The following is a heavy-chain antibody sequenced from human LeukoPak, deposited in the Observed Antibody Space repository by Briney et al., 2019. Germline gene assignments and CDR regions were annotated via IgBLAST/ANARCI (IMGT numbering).Heavy chain of an antibody. CDR2: ISSNGGST. D-gene: IGHD4-17*01. CDR1: GFTFSSYA. CDR3: VKDLYGDYVGHFDY. Sequence: GGSLRLSCSASGFTFSSYAMHWVRQAPGKGLEYVSAISSNGGSTYYADSVKGRFTISRDNSKNTLYLQMSGLRAEDTAVYYCVKDLYGDYVGHFDYWGQGTLVTVSS. J-gene: IGHJ4*02. V-gene: IGHV3-64D*06.